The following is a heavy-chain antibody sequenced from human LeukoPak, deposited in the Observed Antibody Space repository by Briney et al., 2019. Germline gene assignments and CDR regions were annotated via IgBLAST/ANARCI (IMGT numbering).Heavy chain of an antibody. CDR3: ARDYNPYYDILTGYYAFDI. Sequence: ASVKVSCKASGYTFTSYGISWVRQAPGQGLEWMGWISAYNGNTNYAQKLQGRVTMTTETSTSTAYMELRSLRSEDTAVYYTARDYNPYYDILTGYYAFDIWGQGTMVTVSS. V-gene: IGHV1-18*01. D-gene: IGHD3-9*01. J-gene: IGHJ3*02. CDR2: ISAYNGNT. CDR1: GYTFTSYG.